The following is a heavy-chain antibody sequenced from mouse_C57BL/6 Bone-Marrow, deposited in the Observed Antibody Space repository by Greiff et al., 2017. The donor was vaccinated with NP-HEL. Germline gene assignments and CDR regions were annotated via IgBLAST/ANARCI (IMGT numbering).Heavy chain of an antibody. V-gene: IGHV1-81*01. CDR1: GYTFTSYG. D-gene: IGHD1-1*01. CDR3: ARYYGRGYWYFDV. CDR2: IYPRSGNT. J-gene: IGHJ1*03. Sequence: QVQLQQSGAELARPGASVKLSCKASGYTFTSYGISWVKQRTGQGLEWIGEIYPRSGNTYYNEKFKGKATLTADKSSSTAYMELRSLTSEDSAVYFWARYYGRGYWYFDVWGTGTTVTVSS.